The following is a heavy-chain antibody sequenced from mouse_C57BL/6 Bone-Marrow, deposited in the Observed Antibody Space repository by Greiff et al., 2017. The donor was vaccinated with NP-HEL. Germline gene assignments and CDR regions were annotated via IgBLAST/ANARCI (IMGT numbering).Heavy chain of an antibody. J-gene: IGHJ3*01. CDR1: GYSITSGYY. CDR3: ALIYDGYYRFTY. CDR2: ISYDGSN. D-gene: IGHD2-3*01. V-gene: IGHV3-6*01. Sequence: EVQLQESGPGLVKPSQSLSLTCSVTGYSITSGYYWNWIRQFPGNKLEWMGYISYDGSNNYNPSLKNRISITRDTSKNQFFLKLNSVTTEDTATYYCALIYDGYYRFTYWGQGTLVTVSA.